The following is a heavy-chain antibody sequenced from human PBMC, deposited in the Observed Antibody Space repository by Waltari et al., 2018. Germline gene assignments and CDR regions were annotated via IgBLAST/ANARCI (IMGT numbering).Heavy chain of an antibody. D-gene: IGHD1-7*01. CDR3: ARYISRGRELIS. Sequence: EVQLLESGGGLVQPGGSLRLSCLASGFLFGSYAMTWVRQAPGKGLEWVAGVSAKSDYTSYADSAKGRFTVSRDNSKNTLFLQMNSLRVEDTALYYCARYISRGRELISWGQRTLVTVSS. V-gene: IGHV3-23*01. J-gene: IGHJ4*02. CDR2: VSAKSDYT. CDR1: GFLFGSYA.